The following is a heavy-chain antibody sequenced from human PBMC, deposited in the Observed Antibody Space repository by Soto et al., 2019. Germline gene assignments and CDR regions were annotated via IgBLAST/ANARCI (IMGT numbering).Heavy chain of an antibody. CDR3: AKESRSSAVTATRVYGMDV. D-gene: IGHD2-21*02. V-gene: IGHV3-30*18. CDR1: GFTFSAYG. J-gene: IGHJ6*02. CDR2: ISHDGTNK. Sequence: GGSLRLSCTPSGFTFSAYGMHWVRQAPGKGLEWVAAISHDGTNKYYGDSVRGRFTISRDNSKNTLYLQMNTLRNEDTAVYYCAKESRSSAVTATRVYGMDVWGQGTTVTVSS.